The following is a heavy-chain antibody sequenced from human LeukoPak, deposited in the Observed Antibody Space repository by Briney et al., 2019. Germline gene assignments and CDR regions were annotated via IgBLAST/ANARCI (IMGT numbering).Heavy chain of an antibody. D-gene: IGHD3-3*01. J-gene: IGHJ6*03. Sequence: GGSLRLSCAASGFTFSSYAMHWVRQAPGKGLEYVSAISSNGGSTYYANSVKGRFTISRDNSKNTLYLQMGSLRAEDMAVYYCASDARVLRFLEWLLPYYMDVWGKGTTVTVSS. CDR2: ISSNGGST. CDR3: ASDARVLRFLEWLLPYYMDV. V-gene: IGHV3-64*01. CDR1: GFTFSSYA.